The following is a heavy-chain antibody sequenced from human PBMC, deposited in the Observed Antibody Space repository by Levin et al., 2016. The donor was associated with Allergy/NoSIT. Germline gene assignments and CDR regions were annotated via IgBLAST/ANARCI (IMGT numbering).Heavy chain of an antibody. CDR1: GYTLTELS. J-gene: IGHJ5*02. CDR2: FDPEDGET. Sequence: ASVKVSCKVSGYTLTELSMHWVRQAPGKGLEWMGGFDPEDGETIYAQKFQGRVTMTEDTSTDTAYMELSSLRSEDTAVYYCATEIGYYGSGSTENWFDPWGQGTLVTVSS. CDR3: ATEIGYYGSGSTENWFDP. D-gene: IGHD3-10*01. V-gene: IGHV1-24*01.